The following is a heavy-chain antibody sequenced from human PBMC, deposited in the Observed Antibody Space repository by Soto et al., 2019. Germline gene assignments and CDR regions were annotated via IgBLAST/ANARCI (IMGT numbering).Heavy chain of an antibody. CDR1: GGTFSSYT. CDR3: AREVGDYYGSGYYGMDV. D-gene: IGHD3-10*01. Sequence: QVQLVQSGAEVKKPGSSVKVSCKASGGTFSSYTISWVRQAPGQGLEWMGRIIPILGIANYAQKFQGRVMITADKSTSTAYMELSSLRSEDTAVYYCAREVGDYYGSGYYGMDVWGQGTTVTVSS. CDR2: IIPILGIA. V-gene: IGHV1-69*08. J-gene: IGHJ6*02.